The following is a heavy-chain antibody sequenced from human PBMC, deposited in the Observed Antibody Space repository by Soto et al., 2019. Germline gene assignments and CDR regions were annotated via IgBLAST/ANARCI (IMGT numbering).Heavy chain of an antibody. CDR1: GGSFSGYY. CDR3: ARGRDPSYYYYGMDV. J-gene: IGHJ6*02. V-gene: IGHV4-34*01. CDR2: INHSGST. Sequence: QVQLQQWGAGLLKPSETLSLTCAVYGGSFSGYYWSWIRQPPGKGLEWIGEINHSGSTNYNPSLKSRVTISVDTSKTQFSLKLSSVTAADTAVYYCARGRDPSYYYYGMDVWGQGTTVTVSS.